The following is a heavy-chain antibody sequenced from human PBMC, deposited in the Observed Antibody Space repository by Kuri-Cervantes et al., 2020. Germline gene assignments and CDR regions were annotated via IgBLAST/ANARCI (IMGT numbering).Heavy chain of an antibody. Sequence: ASVKVSCKASGYTFTRYAMHWVRQAPGQRLEWMGWSNAGNGNTKYSQEFQGRVTITRDTSASTAYMELSSLRSEDMAVYYCAKVAVDCSLNYYYGMDVWGQGTMVTVSS. CDR2: SNAGNGNT. V-gene: IGHV1-3*02. D-gene: IGHD2-15*01. J-gene: IGHJ6*02. CDR3: AKVAVDCSLNYYYGMDV. CDR1: GYTFTRYA.